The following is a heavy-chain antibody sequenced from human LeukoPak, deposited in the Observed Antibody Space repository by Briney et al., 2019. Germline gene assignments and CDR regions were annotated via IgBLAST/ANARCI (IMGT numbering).Heavy chain of an antibody. D-gene: IGHD2-2*01. Sequence: ASVKVSCKASGYSFTSYGITWVRQAPGQGLEWMAWISAINGETRYAQNLQGRVTMTTDTSTSTAYMELRSLRSDDTAVYYCARVPPSAHQMLSSDYWGQGTQVTASS. CDR1: GYSFTSYG. CDR3: ARVPPSAHQMLSSDY. V-gene: IGHV1-18*01. J-gene: IGHJ4*02. CDR2: ISAINGET.